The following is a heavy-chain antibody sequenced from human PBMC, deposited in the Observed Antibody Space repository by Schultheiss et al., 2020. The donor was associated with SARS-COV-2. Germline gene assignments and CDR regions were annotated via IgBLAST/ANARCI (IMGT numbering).Heavy chain of an antibody. J-gene: IGHJ4*02. Sequence: GSLRLSCTVSGGSISSYYWSWIRQPPGKGLEWIGYIYYSGSTNYNPSLKSRVTISVDTSKNQFSLKLSSVTAADTAVYYCARELNYWGQGTLVTVSS. CDR3: ARELNY. CDR2: IYYSGST. CDR1: GGSISSYY. V-gene: IGHV4-59*01.